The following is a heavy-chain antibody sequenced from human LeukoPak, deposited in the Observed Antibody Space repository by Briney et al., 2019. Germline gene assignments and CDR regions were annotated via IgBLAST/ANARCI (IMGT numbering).Heavy chain of an antibody. J-gene: IGHJ4*02. CDR2: ISASGGST. CDR1: GFTFSSYA. CDR3: VKDTPGYSSSWSYY. V-gene: IGHV3-23*01. Sequence: GGSLRLSCAASGFTFSSYAMCWVRQAPGKGLEWVSAISASGGSTYYADSVKGRFTISRDNSKNTLYVQMNSLRAEDKAVYYCVKDTPGYSSSWSYYWGEGSLVTVSS. D-gene: IGHD6-13*01.